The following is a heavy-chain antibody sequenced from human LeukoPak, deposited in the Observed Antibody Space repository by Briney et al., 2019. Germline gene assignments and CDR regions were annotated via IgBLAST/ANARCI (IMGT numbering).Heavy chain of an antibody. D-gene: IGHD6-19*01. V-gene: IGHV4-39*07. CDR3: ASLYTSGWYSFDY. J-gene: IGHJ4*02. Sequence: PSETLSLTCTVSGGSISSSSYYWGWIRQPPGKGLEWIGSIYYSGSTYYNPSLKSRVTISVDTSKNQFSVKLTSVTAADAAVYYCASLYTSGWYSFDYWGQGTLVTVSS. CDR1: GGSISSSSYY. CDR2: IYYSGST.